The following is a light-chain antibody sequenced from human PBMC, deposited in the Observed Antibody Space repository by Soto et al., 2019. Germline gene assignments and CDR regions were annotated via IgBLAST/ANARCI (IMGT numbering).Light chain of an antibody. CDR3: LQYNSYPRT. J-gene: IGKJ1*01. Sequence: DIQMTQSPSTLSASVVDRVTITCLASQSISSWLAWYQQKPGKAPKLLIYKASSLESGVPSRFSGSGSGTEFTLTISSLQPDDFATYYCLQYNSYPRTFGQGTKVDIK. CDR2: KAS. V-gene: IGKV1-5*03. CDR1: QSISSW.